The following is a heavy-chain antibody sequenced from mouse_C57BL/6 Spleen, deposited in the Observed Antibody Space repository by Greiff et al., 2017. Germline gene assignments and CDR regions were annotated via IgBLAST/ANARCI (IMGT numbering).Heavy chain of an antibody. CDR2: IRNKANGYTT. Sequence: EVKLMESGGGLVQPGGSLSLSCAASGFTFTDYYMSWVRQPPGKALEWLGFIRNKANGYTTEYSASVKGRFTISRDNSQSILYLQMNALRAEDSASYYCARDIGRLGFAYWGQGTLVTVSA. CDR1: GFTFTDYY. J-gene: IGHJ3*01. CDR3: ARDIGRLGFAY. D-gene: IGHD2-2*01. V-gene: IGHV7-3*01.